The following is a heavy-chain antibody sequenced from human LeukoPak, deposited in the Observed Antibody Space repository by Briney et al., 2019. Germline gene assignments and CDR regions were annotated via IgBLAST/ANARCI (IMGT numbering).Heavy chain of an antibody. CDR3: ARDKSRDGYNSDWYFDL. CDR2: ISSSSSYI. Sequence: TGGSLRLSCAASGFTFSSYSMNWVRQAPGKGLEWVSSISSSSSYIYYAGSVKGRFTISRDNAKNSLYLQMSSLRAEDTAVYYCARDKSRDGYNSDWYFDLWGRGTLVTVSS. V-gene: IGHV3-21*01. CDR1: GFTFSSYS. J-gene: IGHJ2*01. D-gene: IGHD5-24*01.